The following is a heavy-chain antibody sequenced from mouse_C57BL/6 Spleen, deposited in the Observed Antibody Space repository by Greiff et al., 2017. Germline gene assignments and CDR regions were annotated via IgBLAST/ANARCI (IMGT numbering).Heavy chain of an antibody. CDR2: IYPGSGST. CDR1: GYTFTSYW. D-gene: IGHD2-10*02. V-gene: IGHV1-55*01. J-gene: IGHJ4*01. CDR3: AREGVWPHYAMDY. Sequence: QVQLQQPGAELVKPGASVKMSCKASGYTFTSYWITWVKRRPGQGLEWIGDIYPGSGSTNYNEKFKSKATLTVDTSSSTAYMQLSSLTSEDSAVYYCAREGVWPHYAMDYWGQGTSVTVAS.